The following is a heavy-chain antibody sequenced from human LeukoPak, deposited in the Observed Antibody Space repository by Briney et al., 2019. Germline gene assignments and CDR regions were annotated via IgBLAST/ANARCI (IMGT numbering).Heavy chain of an antibody. CDR1: GYSISSGYY. D-gene: IGHD5-12*01. Sequence: SETLSLTCTVSGYSISSGYYWGWIRQPPGKGLEWIGNIYHSGRTYYNPSLKSRATISVDTSKNQFSLKLSSVTAADTAVYYCAVSGYGIYYYYYMDVWGKGTTVTVSS. J-gene: IGHJ6*03. CDR2: IYHSGRT. CDR3: AVSGYGIYYYYYMDV. V-gene: IGHV4-38-2*02.